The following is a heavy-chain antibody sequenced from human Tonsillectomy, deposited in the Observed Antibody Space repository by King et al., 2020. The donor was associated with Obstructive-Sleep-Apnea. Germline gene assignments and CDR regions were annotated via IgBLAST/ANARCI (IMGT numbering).Heavy chain of an antibody. CDR1: GYTFSSFY. Sequence: QLVQSGAEVKKPGASVKVSCKTSGYTFSSFYMHWVRQTPGQGLEWMGIINPNDGSLIYAQMFQDRVTMTGDTSTGTVYMELSSLRSEDTAVYYCAGDDGGSSSLGGFDYWGQGSLVSVSS. V-gene: IGHV1-46*01. J-gene: IGHJ4*02. D-gene: IGHD6-6*01. CDR3: AGDDGGSSSLGGFDY. CDR2: INPNDGSL.